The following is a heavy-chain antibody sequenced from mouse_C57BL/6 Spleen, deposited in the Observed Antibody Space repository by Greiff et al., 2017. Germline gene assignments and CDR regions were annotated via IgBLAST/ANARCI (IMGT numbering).Heavy chain of an antibody. J-gene: IGHJ4*01. V-gene: IGHV1-69*01. CDR1: GYTFTSYW. Sequence: QVQLQQPGAELVMPGASVKLSCKASGYTFTSYWMHWVKQRPGQGLEWIGEIDPSGSYTNYNQKFKGKSTLTVDKSSSTAYMQLSSLTSEDSAVYYCARRAYYDYDEDAMDYWGQGTSVTVSS. CDR2: IDPSGSYT. D-gene: IGHD2-4*01. CDR3: ARRAYYDYDEDAMDY.